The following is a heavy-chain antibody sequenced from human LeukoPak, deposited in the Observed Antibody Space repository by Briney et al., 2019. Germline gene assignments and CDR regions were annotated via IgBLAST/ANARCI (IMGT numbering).Heavy chain of an antibody. D-gene: IGHD1-26*01. CDR2: IIPIFGTA. CDR1: GGTFSSYA. V-gene: IGHV1-69*13. CDR3: ATSGSYYLHWFDP. J-gene: IGHJ5*02. Sequence: ASVKVSCKASGGTFSSYAISWVRQAPGQGLEWMGGIIPIFGTANYAQKFQGRVTITADESTSTAYMELSSLRSEDTAVYYCATSGSYYLHWFDPWGQGTLVTVSS.